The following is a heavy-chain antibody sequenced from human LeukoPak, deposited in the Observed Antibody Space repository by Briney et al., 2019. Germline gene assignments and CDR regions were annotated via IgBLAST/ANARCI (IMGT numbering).Heavy chain of an antibody. CDR3: ARASMVRGVLNWFDP. Sequence: AASVKVSCKASGYTFTSYDINWVRQAPGQGLEWMGWMNPNSGNTGYAQKFQGRVTITRNTSISTAYMELSSLRSEDTAVYYRARASMVRGVLNWFDPWGQGTLVTVSS. J-gene: IGHJ5*02. CDR2: MNPNSGNT. D-gene: IGHD3-10*01. CDR1: GYTFTSYD. V-gene: IGHV1-8*03.